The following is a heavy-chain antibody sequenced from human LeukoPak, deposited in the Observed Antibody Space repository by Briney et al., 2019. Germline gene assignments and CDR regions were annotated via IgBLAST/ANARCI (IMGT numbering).Heavy chain of an antibody. CDR3: AKDNQVAGTFDY. Sequence: GGSLRLSCAASGFTVSSNEMSWVRQAPGKGLEWVSSISGGSTYYADSRKGRFTISRDNSKDTLYLQMNSLRAEDTAVYYCAKDNQVAGTFDYWGQGTLVTVSS. CDR2: ISGGST. V-gene: IGHV3-38-3*01. CDR1: GFTVSSNE. J-gene: IGHJ4*02. D-gene: IGHD6-19*01.